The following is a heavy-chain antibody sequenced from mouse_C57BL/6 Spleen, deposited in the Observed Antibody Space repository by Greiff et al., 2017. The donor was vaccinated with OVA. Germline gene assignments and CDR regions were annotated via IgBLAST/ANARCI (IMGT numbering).Heavy chain of an antibody. J-gene: IGHJ3*01. Sequence: QVQLQQSGAELARPGASVKLSCKASGYTFTSYGISWVKQRTGQGLEWIGEIYPRSGNTYYNEKFKGKATLTADKSSSTAYMELCSLTSEDSAVYFCARDERATAQATAWFAYWGQGTLVTVSA. CDR3: ARDERATAQATAWFAY. CDR2: IYPRSGNT. V-gene: IGHV1-81*01. D-gene: IGHD3-2*02. CDR1: GYTFTSYG.